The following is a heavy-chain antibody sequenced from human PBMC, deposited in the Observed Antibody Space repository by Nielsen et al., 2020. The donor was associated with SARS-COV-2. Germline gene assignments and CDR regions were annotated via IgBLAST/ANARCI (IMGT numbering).Heavy chain of an antibody. CDR1: GYSFTSYW. V-gene: IGHV5-10-1*01. CDR3: ARLSCSSTSCYPWFDP. J-gene: IGHJ5*02. D-gene: IGHD2-2*01. Sequence: GESLKISCKGSGYSFTSYWISWVRQMPGKGLEWMGRIDPSDSYTNYSPSFQGHVTISADKSISTAYLQWSSLKASDTAMYYCARLSCSSTSCYPWFDPWGQGTLVTVSS. CDR2: IDPSDSYT.